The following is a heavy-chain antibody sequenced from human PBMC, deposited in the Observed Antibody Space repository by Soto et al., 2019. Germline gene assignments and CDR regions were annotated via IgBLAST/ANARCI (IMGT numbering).Heavy chain of an antibody. CDR1: GFTISTYA. CDR2: ISGSGHIT. V-gene: IGHV3-23*01. CDR3: AKSLRTTVTTGFWFDP. J-gene: IGHJ5*02. D-gene: IGHD4-17*01. Sequence: EVQLLESGGGLVQPGGSLRLSCAASGFTISTYAMSWVRQAPGKGLEWVSGISGSGHITYYADSVKGRFTISRDISKNTLYLQMSSLRAEDTAVYHCAKSLRTTVTTGFWFDPWGQGTLVTVFS.